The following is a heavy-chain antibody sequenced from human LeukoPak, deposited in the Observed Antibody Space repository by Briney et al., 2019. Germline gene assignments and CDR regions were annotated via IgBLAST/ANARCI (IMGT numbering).Heavy chain of an antibody. D-gene: IGHD1-14*01. CDR1: GFTFSSYT. CDR2: ISSSSGTI. CDR3: ARHRNYFYYMDV. Sequence: PGGSLRLSCAASGFTFSSYTMKWVRQAPGKGLEWVSYISSSSGTIYYTDSVKGRFTISRDNAKNSLYLQMNSLRAEDTAVYYCARHRNYFYYMDVWAKGPRSPSP. J-gene: IGHJ6*03. V-gene: IGHV3-48*04.